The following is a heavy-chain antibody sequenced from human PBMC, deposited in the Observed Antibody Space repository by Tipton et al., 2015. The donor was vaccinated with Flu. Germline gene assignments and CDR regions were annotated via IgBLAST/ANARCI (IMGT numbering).Heavy chain of an antibody. V-gene: IGHV4-34*01. Sequence: TLSFTCAVYGGSFSGYYWSWIRQPPGKGLEWIGEINHSGSTNYNPSLKSRVTISVDTSKNQFSLKLSSVTAADTAVYYCARVQGYYYYYGMDVWGQGTTVTVSS. J-gene: IGHJ6*02. D-gene: IGHD4-11*01. CDR3: ARVQGYYYYYGMDV. CDR1: GGSFSGYY. CDR2: INHSGST.